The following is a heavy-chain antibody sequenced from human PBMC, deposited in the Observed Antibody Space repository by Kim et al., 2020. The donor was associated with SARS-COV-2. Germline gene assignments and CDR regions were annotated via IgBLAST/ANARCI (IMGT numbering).Heavy chain of an antibody. CDR3: ARGPLGFPVGTFDI. D-gene: IGHD3-16*01. Sequence: SETLSLTCTVSGGSISSYYWSWIRQPPGKGLEWIGYIYYSGSTNYNPSLKSRVTISVDTSKNQFSLKLSSVTAADTAVYYCARGPLGFPVGTFDIWGQGTMVTVSS. CDR2: IYYSGST. V-gene: IGHV4-59*01. CDR1: GGSISSYY. J-gene: IGHJ3*02.